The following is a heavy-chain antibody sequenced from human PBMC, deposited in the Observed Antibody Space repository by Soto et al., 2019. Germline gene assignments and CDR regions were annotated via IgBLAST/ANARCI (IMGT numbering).Heavy chain of an antibody. CDR2: IKSKRDGGAR. CDR3: VEGWNDF. J-gene: IGHJ4*02. D-gene: IGHD1-1*01. Sequence: EVQVVESGGELVKPGGSLRLSCVTSGFLFSSAWMNWVRQAPGKGLEWVGRIKSKRDGGARDYAEPVKGRFSISRDDSKNTVFLQMNSLRAEDTAVYYCVEGWNDFWGQGTLVTVSS. V-gene: IGHV3-15*01. CDR1: GFLFSSAW.